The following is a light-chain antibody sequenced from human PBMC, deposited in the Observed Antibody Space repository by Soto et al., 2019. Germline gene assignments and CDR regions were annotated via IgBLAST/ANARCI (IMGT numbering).Light chain of an antibody. V-gene: IGLV2-14*03. CDR3: SAYSTGSTPVL. Sequence: QSALTQPASVSGSPGQSITISCTGTSSDVGSTFNYVSWYQHHPGKAPRLIMSDVNHRPSGVSDCFSGSKSGNTASLTISGLQAEDEAHYFCSAYSTGSTPVLFGGGTKVTVL. CDR2: DVN. CDR1: SSDVGSTFNY. J-gene: IGLJ3*02.